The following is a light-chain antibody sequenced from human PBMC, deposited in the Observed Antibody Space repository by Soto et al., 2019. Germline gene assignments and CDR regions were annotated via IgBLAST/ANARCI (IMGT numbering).Light chain of an antibody. J-gene: IGLJ3*02. CDR2: EVN. V-gene: IGLV2-8*01. CDR3: SSYAGGNNWV. CDR1: SSDVGGYNY. Sequence: QSALTQPPSASGSPGQSVTISCTGTSSDVGGYNYVSWYQQHPGKAPKLMIYEVNKRPSGVPDRFSGSKSGNTASLTVSGLQAEDEADYYCSSYAGGNNWVFGGGTKLTVL.